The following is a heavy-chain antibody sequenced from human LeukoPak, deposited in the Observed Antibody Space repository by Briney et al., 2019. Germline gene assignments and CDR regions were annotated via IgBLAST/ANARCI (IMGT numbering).Heavy chain of an antibody. CDR3: ARTYSSSSSLDY. V-gene: IGHV4-4*09. J-gene: IGHJ4*02. CDR2: IYTSGST. Sequence: SETLSLTCTVSGGSISNYYWGWIRQPPGKGLEWIGYIYTSGSTTYNPSLKSRVTISVDTSRNQFSLKLSSVTAADTAVYYCARTYSSSSSLDYWGQGTLVTVSS. CDR1: GGSISNYY. D-gene: IGHD6-6*01.